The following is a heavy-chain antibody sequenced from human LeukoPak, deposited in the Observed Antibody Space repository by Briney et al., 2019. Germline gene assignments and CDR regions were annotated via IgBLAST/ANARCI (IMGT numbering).Heavy chain of an antibody. Sequence: GGSLRLSCAASGFTFSSYALNWVRQAPGKGLEWLSYISSSGTTVYCADSVKGRFTISRDNADNSLYLQMNSLRAEDTAASYCARALPIDYWGQGTLVTVSP. J-gene: IGHJ4*02. CDR2: ISSSGTTV. CDR3: ARALPIDY. V-gene: IGHV3-48*03. CDR1: GFTFSSYA.